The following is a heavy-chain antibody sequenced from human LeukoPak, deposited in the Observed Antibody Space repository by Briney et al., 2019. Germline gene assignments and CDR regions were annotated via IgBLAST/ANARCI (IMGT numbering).Heavy chain of an antibody. Sequence: GGSLRLSCAASGFIFSSYSMNWVRQAPGKGLEWVSSISSSSSYIYYADSVKGRFTISRDNAKNSLYLQMNSLRAEDTAVYYCARGSSDQDYFDYWGQGTLVTVSS. D-gene: IGHD6-19*01. CDR3: ARGSSDQDYFDY. CDR2: ISSSSSYI. J-gene: IGHJ4*02. V-gene: IGHV3-21*01. CDR1: GFIFSSYS.